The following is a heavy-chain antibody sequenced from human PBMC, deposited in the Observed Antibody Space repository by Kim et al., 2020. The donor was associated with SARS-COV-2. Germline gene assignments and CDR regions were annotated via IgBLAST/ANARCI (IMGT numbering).Heavy chain of an antibody. V-gene: IGHV4-39*07. D-gene: IGHD3-22*01. J-gene: IGHJ4*02. CDR2: IYYSGST. CDR1: GGSISSSSYY. CDR3: ARLFGGGLSGYYAAGDYFDY. Sequence: SETLSLTCTVSGGSISSSSYYWGWIRQPPGKGLEWIGSIYYSGSTYYNPSLKSRVTISVDTSKNQFSLKLSSVTAADTAVYYCARLFGGGLSGYYAAGDYFDYWGQGTLVTVSS.